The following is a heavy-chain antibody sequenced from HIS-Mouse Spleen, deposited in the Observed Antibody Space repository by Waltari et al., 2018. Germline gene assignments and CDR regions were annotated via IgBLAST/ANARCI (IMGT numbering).Heavy chain of an antibody. CDR2: VNTNVGNT. D-gene: IGHD4-4*01. J-gene: IGHJ4*02. CDR3: ARGHDYSNYFDY. V-gene: IGHV1-8*01. Sequence: QVQLVQSGAEVKKPGASVKVSCKASGYTFTSYDINWVRQATGQGLEWMGWVNTNVGNTVYAQKFQGRVTMTRNTSISTAYMELSSLRSEDTAVYYCARGHDYSNYFDYWGQGTLVTVSS. CDR1: GYTFTSYD.